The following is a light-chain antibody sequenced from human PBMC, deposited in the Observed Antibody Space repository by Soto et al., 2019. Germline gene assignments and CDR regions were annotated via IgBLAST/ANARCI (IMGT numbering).Light chain of an antibody. V-gene: IGLV2-8*01. CDR1: SSDVGGYNY. CDR2: EVN. CDR3: SSYAGSNNLGV. J-gene: IGLJ3*02. Sequence: QSALTQPPSASGSPGQSVTISCTGTSSDVGGYNYVSWYQQHPGKAPKLMIYEVNKRPSGVPDRFSGSKSDNTASLTVSGLQVEDEADYYCSSYAGSNNLGVFGGGTKLTVL.